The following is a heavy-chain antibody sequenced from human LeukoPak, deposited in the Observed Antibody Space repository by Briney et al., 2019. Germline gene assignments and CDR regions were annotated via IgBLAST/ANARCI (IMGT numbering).Heavy chain of an antibody. CDR2: IYTSGST. CDR3: ARALDFWSGYPFDH. D-gene: IGHD3-3*01. J-gene: IGHJ5*02. CDR1: GGSISSGSYY. Sequence: SQTLSLTSTVSGGSISSGSYYWGWIRQPAGKGLEWIGRIYTSGSTNYNPSLKSLVTISVDTSKNQFSLKLSSVTAADTAVYYCARALDFWSGYPFDHWGQGTLVTVSS. V-gene: IGHV4-61*02.